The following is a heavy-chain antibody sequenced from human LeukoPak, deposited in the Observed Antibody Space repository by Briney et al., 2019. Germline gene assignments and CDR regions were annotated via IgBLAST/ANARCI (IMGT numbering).Heavy chain of an antibody. D-gene: IGHD2-21*02. CDR3: AREGGGGDSRRNHDAFDI. CDR2: INTHSGGT. CDR1: GYTFTGYY. Sequence: GASVKVSCKDSGYTFTGYYMHWVRQAPGQGLAWMGWINTHSGGTNYAQNFQGRVTMTRDTSISTAYMELSSLRYDDTPVYYCAREGGGGDSRRNHDAFDIWGQGTMVTVSS. V-gene: IGHV1-2*02. J-gene: IGHJ3*02.